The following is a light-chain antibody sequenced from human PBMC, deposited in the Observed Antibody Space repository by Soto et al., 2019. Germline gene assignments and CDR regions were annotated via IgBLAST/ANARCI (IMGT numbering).Light chain of an antibody. CDR1: QSISTW. V-gene: IGKV1-5*01. Sequence: DIQMIQSPSTLSASVGDRVTITCRASQSISTWLAWYQQKPGKAPKLLIYAASSLESGVPSRFSGSGSGTEFTLTISSLQPDDFATYYCQQYNSYSTTFGQGTKLEIK. J-gene: IGKJ2*01. CDR3: QQYNSYSTT. CDR2: AAS.